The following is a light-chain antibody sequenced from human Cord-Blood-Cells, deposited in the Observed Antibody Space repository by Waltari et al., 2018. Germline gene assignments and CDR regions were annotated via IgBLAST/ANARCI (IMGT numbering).Light chain of an antibody. CDR2: GAS. CDR1: QSVSSN. CDR3: QQYNNWHPYT. J-gene: IGKJ2*01. V-gene: IGKV3-15*01. Sequence: EIVMTQSPATLSVSPGERATLSCRAKQSVSSNIALYQQKPGQAPRPLLYGASTRTTEIPARFSVSGSGTELTLTISSLQSEDFAVSYCQQYNNWHPYTFGQGTKLEIK.